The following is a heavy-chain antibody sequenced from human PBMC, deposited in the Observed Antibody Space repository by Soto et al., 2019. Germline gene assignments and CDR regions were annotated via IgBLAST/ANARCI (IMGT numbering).Heavy chain of an antibody. CDR2: VHHSWGS. Sequence: QVQLQESGPGLVKPSETLSLSCTVSGGSISSYYWSWIRQPPGKGMEWIGYVHHSWGSTYNPSLQSRVAISLDTSKSQFSLKLTSVTATDTAVYYCAGQGFGALRGLVDVWGQGTTVTVSS. CDR3: AGQGFGALRGLVDV. V-gene: IGHV4-59*08. CDR1: GGSISSYY. J-gene: IGHJ6*02. D-gene: IGHD3-10*01.